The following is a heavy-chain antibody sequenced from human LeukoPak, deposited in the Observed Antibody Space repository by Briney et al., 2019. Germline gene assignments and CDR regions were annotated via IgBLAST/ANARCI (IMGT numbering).Heavy chain of an antibody. CDR1: GGSISSYY. CDR3: ARLSGSPHPPFDY. V-gene: IGHV4-59*08. CDR2: IYYSGST. Sequence: SETLSLTCTVSGGSISSYYWSWIRQPPAQGLEWIGYIYYSGSTYYNPSLKSRVTISVDTSKNQFSLKLTSVTAADTAVYYCARLSGSPHPPFDYWGQGTLVTVSS. J-gene: IGHJ4*02. D-gene: IGHD1-26*01.